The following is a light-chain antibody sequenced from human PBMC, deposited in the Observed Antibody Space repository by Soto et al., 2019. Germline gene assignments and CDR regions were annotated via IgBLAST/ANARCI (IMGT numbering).Light chain of an antibody. J-gene: IGLJ2*01. CDR1: SSDVGAYNH. Sequence: QSALTQPASVSGSPGQSITISCTGTSSDVGAYNHVSWYQQRPGKAPKLVIYEVTNRPSGVSNRFSASKSGNTASLTVSGLQAEDEADYYCISYTTSRTLVFGGGTKVTVL. CDR3: ISYTTSRTLV. V-gene: IGLV2-14*01. CDR2: EVT.